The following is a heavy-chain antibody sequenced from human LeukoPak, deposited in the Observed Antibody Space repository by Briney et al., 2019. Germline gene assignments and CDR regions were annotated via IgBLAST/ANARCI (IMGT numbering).Heavy chain of an antibody. CDR1: GFSFGSHP. CDR2: ITGSGDYT. Sequence: GGCLRLSCVASGFSFGSHPMNWVRPAPGKGLEWVSGITGSGDYTYYIDSVQGRFTISRDNSKNMLFLQMNSLRAEDTAVYYCARGVMAARLYYFDYWGRGILVTVSS. D-gene: IGHD2-21*01. V-gene: IGHV3-23*01. CDR3: ARGVMAARLYYFDY. J-gene: IGHJ4*02.